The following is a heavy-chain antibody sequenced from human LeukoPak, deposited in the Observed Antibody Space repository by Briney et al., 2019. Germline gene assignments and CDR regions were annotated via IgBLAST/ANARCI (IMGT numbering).Heavy chain of an antibody. Sequence: PSETLSLTCAVCGGSFSGYYWSWIRQPPGKGLEWIGEINHSGSTNYNPSLKSRVTISVDTSKNQFSLKLSSVTAADTAVYYCATILWWGRLDYWGQGTLVTVSS. D-gene: IGHD2-21*02. J-gene: IGHJ4*02. CDR3: ATILWWGRLDY. CDR2: INHSGST. CDR1: GGSFSGYY. V-gene: IGHV4-34*01.